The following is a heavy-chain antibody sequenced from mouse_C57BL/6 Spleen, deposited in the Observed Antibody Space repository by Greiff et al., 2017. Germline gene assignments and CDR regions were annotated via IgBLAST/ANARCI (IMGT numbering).Heavy chain of an antibody. CDR1: GYTFTDYE. J-gene: IGHJ2*01. Sequence: VQLVESGAELVRPGASVTLSCKASGYTFTDYEMHWVKQTPVHGLEWIGAIDPETGGSAYNQKFKGKAILSADKSSSTAYMELRSLTSEDSAVYYCSLGWDFDYWGQGTTLTVSS. V-gene: IGHV1-15*01. D-gene: IGHD1-1*02. CDR3: SLGWDFDY. CDR2: IDPETGGS.